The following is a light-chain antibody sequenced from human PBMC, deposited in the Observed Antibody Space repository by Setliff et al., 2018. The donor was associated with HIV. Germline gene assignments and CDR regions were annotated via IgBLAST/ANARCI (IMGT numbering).Light chain of an antibody. CDR3: CSYTDYNTYV. J-gene: IGLJ1*01. V-gene: IGLV2-23*02. Sequence: QSALTQPASVSGSPGQSITISCTGTSSDVGSYNLVSWYQQHPGKAPKLMIYEVSKRPSGVSNRFSGSKSGNTASLTISGLQAEDEADCYCCSYTDYNTYVFGTGTKVTVL. CDR2: EVS. CDR1: SSDVGSYNL.